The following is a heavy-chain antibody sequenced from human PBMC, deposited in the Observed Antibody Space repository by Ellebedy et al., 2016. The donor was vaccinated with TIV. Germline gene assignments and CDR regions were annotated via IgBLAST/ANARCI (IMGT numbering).Heavy chain of an antibody. CDR1: GGSTSSYY. D-gene: IGHD4-23*01. CDR2: IDYSGST. CDR3: ARERGDYGGYSDGWFDP. Sequence: MPSETLSLTCTVSGGSTSSYYLRWIRQPPAKGLEWIGYIDYSGSTRFHPYLKSRVTISGDMSKNQFSLRLTSVTAADTAVYYCARERGDYGGYSDGWFDPWGQGTLVIVSS. V-gene: IGHV4-59*01. J-gene: IGHJ5*02.